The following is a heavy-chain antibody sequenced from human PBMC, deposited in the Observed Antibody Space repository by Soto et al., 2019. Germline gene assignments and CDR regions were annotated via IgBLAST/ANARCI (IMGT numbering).Heavy chain of an antibody. CDR3: AREHVDTAMRLHY. D-gene: IGHD5-18*01. J-gene: IGHJ4*02. CDR1: GGSISSYY. CDR2: IYYSGST. Sequence: SETLSLTCTVSGGSISSYYWSWIRQPPGKGLEWIGYIYYSGSTNYNPSLKSRVTISVDTSKNQFSLKLSSVTAADTAVYYCAREHVDTAMRLHYWGQGTLVTVSS. V-gene: IGHV4-59*01.